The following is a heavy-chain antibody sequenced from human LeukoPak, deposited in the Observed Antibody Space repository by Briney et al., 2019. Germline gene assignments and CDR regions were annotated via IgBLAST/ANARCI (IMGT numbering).Heavy chain of an antibody. Sequence: NPSETLSLPCTVSGRSISSSSYYWSWIPQPAGKGLEWIGRIYTSGSTNYNPSLKSRVTMSVDTSKNLFSLKLSSVTAADTAVYYCARACYYDDKTILDYWGQGTLVTVSS. CDR3: ARACYYDDKTILDY. D-gene: IGHD3-22*01. CDR2: IYTSGST. J-gene: IGHJ4*02. CDR1: GRSISSSSYY. V-gene: IGHV4-61*02.